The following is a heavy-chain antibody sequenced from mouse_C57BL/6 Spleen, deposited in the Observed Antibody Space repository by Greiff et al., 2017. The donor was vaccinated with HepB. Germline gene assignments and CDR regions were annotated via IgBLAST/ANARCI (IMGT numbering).Heavy chain of an antibody. J-gene: IGHJ1*03. CDR2: IYPRDGST. D-gene: IGHD1-1*01. CDR1: GYTFTSYD. Sequence: QVQLQQSGPELVKPGASVKLSCKASGYTFTSYDMNWVKQRPGQGLEWIGWIYPRDGSTKYNEKFKGKATLTVDTSSSTAYMELHSLTSEDSAVYFCARGDYYGSSLWYFDVWGTGTTVTVSS. V-gene: IGHV1-85*01. CDR3: ARGDYYGSSLWYFDV.